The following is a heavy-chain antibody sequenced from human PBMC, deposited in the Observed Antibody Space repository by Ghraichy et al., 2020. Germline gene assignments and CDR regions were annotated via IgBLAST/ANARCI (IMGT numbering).Heavy chain of an antibody. J-gene: IGHJ5*02. Sequence: GGSLRLSCAASGFTFHDYGMSWVRQAPGKGLEWVSGINWNGGSTGYADSVKGRFTISRDNAKNSLFLQMNSLRAEDTALYHCARDPLPKYCNSTSCYTPNWFDPWGQGTLVTVSS. CDR3: ARDPLPKYCNSTSCYTPNWFDP. CDR1: GFTFHDYG. V-gene: IGHV3-20*01. CDR2: INWNGGST. D-gene: IGHD2-2*02.